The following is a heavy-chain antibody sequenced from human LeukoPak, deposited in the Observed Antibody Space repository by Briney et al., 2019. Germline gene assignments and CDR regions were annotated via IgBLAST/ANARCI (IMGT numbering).Heavy chain of an antibody. D-gene: IGHD4-11*01. J-gene: IGHJ4*02. CDR3: ARGRTTVTRIDLNDY. CDR2: INSDGSST. Sequence: GGSLRLSCAASGFTFSSYWMHWVRQAPGKGLVWVSRINSDGSSTSYADPVKGRFTISRDNAKNTLYLQMNSLRAEDTAVYYCARGRTTVTRIDLNDYWGQGTLVTVSS. CDR1: GFTFSSYW. V-gene: IGHV3-74*01.